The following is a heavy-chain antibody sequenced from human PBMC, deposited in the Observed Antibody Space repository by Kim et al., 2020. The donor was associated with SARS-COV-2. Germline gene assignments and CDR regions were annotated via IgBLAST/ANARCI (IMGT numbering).Heavy chain of an antibody. D-gene: IGHD2-2*02. J-gene: IGHJ6*02. CDR2: IDPSDSYT. CDR3: ARRSVVPAAIRDYYYYGMDV. V-gene: IGHV5-10-1*01. Sequence: GESLKISCKGSGYSFTSYWISWVRQMPGKGLEWMGRIDPSDSYTNYSPSFQGHVTISADKSISTAYLQWSSLKASDTAMYYCARRSVVPAAIRDYYYYGMDVWGQGTTVTVSS. CDR1: GYSFTSYW.